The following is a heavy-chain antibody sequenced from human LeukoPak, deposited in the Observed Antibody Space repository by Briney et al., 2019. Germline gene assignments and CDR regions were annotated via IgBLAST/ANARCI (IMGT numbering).Heavy chain of an antibody. CDR1: GGTFSSYA. D-gene: IGHD5-12*01. Sequence: VASVKVSCKASGGTFSSYAISWVRQAPGQGLEWMGGIIPIFGTANYAQKFQGRVTITADEATSTAYMELSSLRSEDTAVYYCARGRKVATISLDYWGQGTLVTVSS. J-gene: IGHJ4*02. CDR2: IIPIFGTA. CDR3: ARGRKVATISLDY. V-gene: IGHV1-69*13.